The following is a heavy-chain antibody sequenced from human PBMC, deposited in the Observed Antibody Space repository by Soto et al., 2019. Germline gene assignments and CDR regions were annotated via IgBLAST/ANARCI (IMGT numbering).Heavy chain of an antibody. J-gene: IGHJ4*02. CDR2: ISSNGGTT. D-gene: IGHD1-7*01. V-gene: IGHV3-64*01. Sequence: EVQLAESGGGXVQPGGSXRXSCVASGFTFSSYDMHWVRQAPGKGLEYVSSISSNGGTTYYGNSVKGRFTISRDNSKNTLYLQMGSLRAEDMAVYYCVRRVSGNYDYWGQGTLVTVSS. CDR3: VRRVSGNYDY. CDR1: GFTFSSYD.